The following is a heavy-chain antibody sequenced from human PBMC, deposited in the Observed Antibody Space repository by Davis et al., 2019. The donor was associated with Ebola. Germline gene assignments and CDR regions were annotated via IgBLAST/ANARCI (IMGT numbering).Heavy chain of an antibody. V-gene: IGHV1-69*13. D-gene: IGHD3-22*01. CDR3: ARDRYSDGSGYFFEQSH. CDR1: GGTFSDYA. J-gene: IGHJ4*02. Sequence: SVKVSCKASGGTFSDYAMTWVRQAPGQGLDWMGGIIPVSGIPKYAQKFQGRVTITADESTSTAYMELSSLRSEDTAVYYCARDRYSDGSGYFFEQSHWGQGTLVTVSS. CDR2: IIPVSGIP.